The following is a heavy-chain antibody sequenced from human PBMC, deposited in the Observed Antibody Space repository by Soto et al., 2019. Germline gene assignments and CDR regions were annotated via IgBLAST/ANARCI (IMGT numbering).Heavy chain of an antibody. CDR2: IYYSGST. Sequence: QVQLQESGPGLVKPSETLSLTCTVSGGSISSYYWSWIRQPPGKGLEWIGYIYYSGSTNYNPSLKSRVTISVDTSKNQFSLKLSSVTAADTAVYYCARRSSIVGATGEDAFDIWGQGTMVTVSS. D-gene: IGHD1-26*01. J-gene: IGHJ3*02. V-gene: IGHV4-59*01. CDR3: ARRSSIVGATGEDAFDI. CDR1: GGSISSYY.